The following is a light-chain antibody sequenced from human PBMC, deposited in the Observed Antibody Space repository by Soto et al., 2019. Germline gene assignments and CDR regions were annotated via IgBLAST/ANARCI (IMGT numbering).Light chain of an antibody. CDR1: SSDVGVYDY. J-gene: IGLJ2*01. V-gene: IGLV2-14*01. CDR3: TSYSSGSTYLL. CDR2: AVS. Sequence: QSALTQPASVSGSPGQSITISCTGSSSDVGVYDYVSWYQQHPGKAPKLMIYAVSHRPSGISNRFSASKSGNTTSLTISGLQPEDEADYYYTSYSSGSTYLLFGGGTKLTVL.